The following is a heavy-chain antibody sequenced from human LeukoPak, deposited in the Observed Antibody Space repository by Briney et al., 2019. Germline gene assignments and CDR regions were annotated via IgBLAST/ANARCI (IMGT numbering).Heavy chain of an antibody. CDR1: GYSISSGYY. J-gene: IGHJ4*02. D-gene: IGHD4-17*01. CDR3: ARGDYGDYYFDY. Sequence: PSETLSLTCTVSGYSISSGYYWGWIRPPPGKGLGWIGSIYHSGSTYYNPSLKSRVTISVDTSKNQFSLKLSSVTAADTAVYYRARGDYGDYYFDYWGQGTLVTVSS. CDR2: IYHSGST. V-gene: IGHV4-38-2*02.